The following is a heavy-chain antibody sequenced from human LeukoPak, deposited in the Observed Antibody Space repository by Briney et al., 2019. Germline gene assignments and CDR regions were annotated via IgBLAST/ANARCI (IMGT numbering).Heavy chain of an antibody. CDR1: GGSFSGYY. D-gene: IGHD6-19*01. J-gene: IGHJ4*02. CDR3: ARIKRARARSVALDY. CDR2: INHSGST. V-gene: IGHV4-34*01. Sequence: SETLSLTCAVYGGSFSGYYWSWIRQPPGKGLEWIGEINHSGSTNYNPSLKSRVTISVDTSKNQFSLKLSSVTAADTAVYYCARIKRARARSVALDYWGQGTLVTVSS.